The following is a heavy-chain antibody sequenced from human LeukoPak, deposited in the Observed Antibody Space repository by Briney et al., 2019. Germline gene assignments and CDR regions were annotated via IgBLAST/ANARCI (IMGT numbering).Heavy chain of an antibody. CDR1: GFTFSSYE. V-gene: IGHV3-48*03. J-gene: IGHJ4*02. D-gene: IGHD6-19*01. CDR2: VSSSGSTI. Sequence: PGRSLRLSCAASGFTFSSYEMNWVRQAPGKGLEWVSYVSSSGSTIYYADSVKGRFTISRDNAKNSLYLQMNSLRAEDTAVYYCAEVFSIAVWGQGTLVTVSS. CDR3: AEVFSIAV.